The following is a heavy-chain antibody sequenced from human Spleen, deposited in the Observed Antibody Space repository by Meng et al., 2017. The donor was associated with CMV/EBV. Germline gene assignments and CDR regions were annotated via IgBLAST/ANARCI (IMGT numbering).Heavy chain of an antibody. Sequence: SGGSISSSSYYWGWIRQPPGKGLEWIGSIYYSGSTYYNPSLKSRVTISVDTSKNQFSLKLSSVTAADTAVYYCARWSMGLRAQDFDYWGQGTLVTVSS. CDR3: ARWSMGLRAQDFDY. D-gene: IGHD4/OR15-4a*01. CDR2: IYYSGST. J-gene: IGHJ4*02. CDR1: GGSISSSSYY. V-gene: IGHV4-39*07.